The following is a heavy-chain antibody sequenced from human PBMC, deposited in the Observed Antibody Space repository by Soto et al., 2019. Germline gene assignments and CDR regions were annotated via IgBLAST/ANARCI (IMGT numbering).Heavy chain of an antibody. CDR2: IDPSDSYT. V-gene: IGHV5-10-1*01. CDR1: GYSFTSYW. Sequence: GESLKISCKGSGYSFTSYWISWVRQMPGKGLEWMGRIDPSDSYTNYSPSFQGHVTISADKSISTAYLQWSSLKASDTAMYYCARQQSEASNYADYYGMDVWGQGTTVTVSS. D-gene: IGHD4-4*01. CDR3: ARQQSEASNYADYYGMDV. J-gene: IGHJ6*02.